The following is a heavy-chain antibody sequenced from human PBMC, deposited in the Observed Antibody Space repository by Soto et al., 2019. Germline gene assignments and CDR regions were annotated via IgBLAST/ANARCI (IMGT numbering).Heavy chain of an antibody. D-gene: IGHD2-2*01. Sequence: EVQLLESGGGLVQPGGSLRPSCVGSGFTFINYAMNWVLKLPGRGLEWVSTISGGGDRTFDADTGKGRFTISRDNSKNTVNLQMNSLRADDTAVYYCARKVLGSTSRPDWWYFDLWGRGTLVTVSS. CDR2: ISGGGDRT. J-gene: IGHJ2*01. CDR1: GFTFINYA. V-gene: IGHV3-23*01. CDR3: ARKVLGSTSRPDWWYFDL.